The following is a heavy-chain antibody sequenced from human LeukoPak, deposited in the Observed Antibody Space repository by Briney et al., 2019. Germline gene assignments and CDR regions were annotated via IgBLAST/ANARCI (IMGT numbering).Heavy chain of an antibody. CDR2: IRYDGSNK. CDR3: AKDFFTGVDAFDI. CDR1: GFTFSSYG. J-gene: IGHJ3*02. V-gene: IGHV3-30*02. Sequence: GGSLRLSCAASGFTFSSYGMHWVRQAPGKGLEWLAFIRYDGSNKYYADSVKGRFTISRDNSKNTLYLQMNSLRAEDTAVYYCAKDFFTGVDAFDIWGQGAMVTVSS. D-gene: IGHD4-23*01.